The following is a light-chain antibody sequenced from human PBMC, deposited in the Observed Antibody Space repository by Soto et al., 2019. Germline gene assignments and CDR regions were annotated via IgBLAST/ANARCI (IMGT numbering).Light chain of an antibody. CDR3: SSYTSSSTVGL. CDR2: EVS. Sequence: QSALTQPASVSGSPGQSITISCTGTSSDVGDYKYVSWYQQHPGKAPKLIIYEVSNRPSGVSNRFSGSKSGNTASLTISGLQAEDEAEYYCSSYTSSSTVGLFGGGTKVTVL. J-gene: IGLJ2*01. V-gene: IGLV2-14*01. CDR1: SSDVGDYKY.